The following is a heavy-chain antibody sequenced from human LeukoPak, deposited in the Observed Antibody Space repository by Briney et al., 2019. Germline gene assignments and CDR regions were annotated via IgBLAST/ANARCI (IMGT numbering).Heavy chain of an antibody. Sequence: GGSLRLSCAASGFTFSSYEMNWVRQAPGKGLEWVSYISSSGSTIYYADSVKGRFTISRDNAKNSLYLQMNSLRAEDTAVYYCARQLGSGVPPRGYFDPWGRGTLVTVSP. CDR1: GFTFSSYE. CDR3: ARQLGSGVPPRGYFDP. J-gene: IGHJ2*01. D-gene: IGHD5-18*01. V-gene: IGHV3-48*03. CDR2: ISSSGSTI.